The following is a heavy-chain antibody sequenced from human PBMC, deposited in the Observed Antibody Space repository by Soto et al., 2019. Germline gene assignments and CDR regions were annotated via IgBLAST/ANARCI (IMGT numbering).Heavy chain of an antibody. V-gene: IGHV3-30*18. Sequence: GGSLRLSCAASGFTFSSYGMHWVRQAPGKGLEWVAVISYDGSNKYYADSVKGRFTISRDNSKNTLYLQMNSLRAEDTAVYYCAKDATVGVVVITGSWFDPWGQGTLVTVSS. CDR1: GFTFSSYG. D-gene: IGHD3-22*01. CDR3: AKDATVGVVVITGSWFDP. CDR2: ISYDGSNK. J-gene: IGHJ5*02.